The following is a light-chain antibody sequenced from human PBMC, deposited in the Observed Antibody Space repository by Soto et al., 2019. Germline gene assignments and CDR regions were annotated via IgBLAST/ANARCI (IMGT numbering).Light chain of an antibody. CDR1: QSISTY. CDR2: AAP. J-gene: IGKJ1*01. V-gene: IGKV1-39*01. CDR3: RQSYSTPRT. Sequence: DIQMTQSPSSLSASVGDRVTITCRASQSISTYLNWYQQKPGKAPKLLIYAAPSLQSGVPSRFSGSGSGTDFTLTISSLQPEDFATYYCRQSYSTPRTFGQGTKVDIK.